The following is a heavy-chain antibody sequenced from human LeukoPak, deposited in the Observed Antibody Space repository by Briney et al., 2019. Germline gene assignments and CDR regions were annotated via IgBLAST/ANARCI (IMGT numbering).Heavy chain of an antibody. J-gene: IGHJ4*02. Sequence: GASVKVSCKASGYTFTSYDINWVRQATRQGLEWMGWMNPNSGNTGYAQKFQGRVTMATDTSTSTAYMELRSLRSDDTAVYYCARMNREKATTALWGQGTLVTVSS. V-gene: IGHV1-8*01. CDR2: MNPNSGNT. CDR1: GYTFTSYD. CDR3: ARMNREKATTAL. D-gene: IGHD5-24*01.